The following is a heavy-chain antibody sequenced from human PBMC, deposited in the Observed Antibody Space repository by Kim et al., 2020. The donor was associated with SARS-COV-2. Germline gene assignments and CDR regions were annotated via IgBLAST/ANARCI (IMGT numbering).Heavy chain of an antibody. CDR1: GFTFSSYA. Sequence: GGSLRLSCAASGFTFSSYAMHWVRQAPGKGLEYVSAISSNGGSTYYADSVKGRFTISRDNSKNTLYLQMGSLRAEDMAVYYCARGGYYDSSGYYADYWGQGTLVTVSS. V-gene: IGHV3-64*02. D-gene: IGHD3-22*01. CDR3: ARGGYYDSSGYYADY. J-gene: IGHJ4*02. CDR2: ISSNGGST.